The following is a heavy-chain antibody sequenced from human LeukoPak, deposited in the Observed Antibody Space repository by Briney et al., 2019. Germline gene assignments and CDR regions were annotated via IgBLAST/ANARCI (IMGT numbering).Heavy chain of an antibody. Sequence: PSETLSLTCTVSGGSLSSGSYYWSWIRQPPGKGLEWIGYIYYSGSTNYIPSLKSRVTISVDTSKNQFSLKLSSVTAADTAVYYCARDLTPIVGATYFDYWGQGTLVTVSS. CDR3: ARDLTPIVGATYFDY. CDR1: GGSLSSGSYY. CDR2: IYYSGST. D-gene: IGHD1-26*01. V-gene: IGHV4-61*01. J-gene: IGHJ4*02.